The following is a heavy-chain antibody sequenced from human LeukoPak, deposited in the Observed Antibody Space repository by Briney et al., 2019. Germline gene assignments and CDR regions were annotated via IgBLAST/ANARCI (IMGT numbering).Heavy chain of an antibody. CDR1: GFTFSSYA. V-gene: IGHV3-30-3*01. J-gene: IGHJ4*02. Sequence: GGSLRLSCAASGFTFSSYAMYWVRQAPGKGLEWVAVIPSNGNNKYYADSVEGRFTISRDTSKNTLYLQMNSLRAEDTAVYYCAREMARGVVPDYWGQGTLVTVSS. CDR3: AREMARGVVPDY. D-gene: IGHD3-10*01. CDR2: IPSNGNNK.